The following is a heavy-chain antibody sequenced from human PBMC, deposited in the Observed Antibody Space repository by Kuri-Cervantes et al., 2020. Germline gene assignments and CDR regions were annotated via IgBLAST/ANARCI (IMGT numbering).Heavy chain of an antibody. V-gene: IGHV3-7*01. D-gene: IGHD3-10*01. Sequence: GGSLRLSCAASGFTFSSYWMSWVRQAPGKGLEWVANIKQDGSEKYYVDSVKGRFTISRDNAKNSLYLQMNSLRDEDTAVYYCARALWFGESGYYYYGMDVWGQGTTVTVSS. CDR3: ARALWFGESGYYYYGMDV. CDR1: GFTFSSYW. J-gene: IGHJ6*02. CDR2: IKQDGSEK.